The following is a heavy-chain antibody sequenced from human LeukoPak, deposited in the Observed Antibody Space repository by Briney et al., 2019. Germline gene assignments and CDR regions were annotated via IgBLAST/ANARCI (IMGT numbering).Heavy chain of an antibody. D-gene: IGHD2-2*01. Sequence: PGGSLRLSCAASGFTFSSYAMSWVRQAPGKGLEWVSAISGSGGSTYYADSVKGRFTISRDNSKNTLYLQMNSLRAEDTAVYYCAKEGLYCSSTSCYSDYWGQGTLVTVSS. V-gene: IGHV3-23*01. CDR3: AKEGLYCSSTSCYSDY. J-gene: IGHJ4*02. CDR1: GFTFSSYA. CDR2: ISGSGGST.